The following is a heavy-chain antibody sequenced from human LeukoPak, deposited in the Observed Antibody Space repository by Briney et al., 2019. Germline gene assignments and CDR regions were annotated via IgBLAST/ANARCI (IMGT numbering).Heavy chain of an antibody. V-gene: IGHV3-53*01. J-gene: IGHJ4*02. CDR3: ARRGDGGRSFDY. Sequence: GGSLRLSCAASGFTVSSSYMNWVRQAPGKGLEWVSLIYGGGSAYYADSVKGRFTISRDNSKNTLYLQMNSLRAEDTAVYYCARRGDGGRSFDYWGQGTLVTVSS. CDR1: GFTVSSSY. D-gene: IGHD4-23*01. CDR2: IYGGGSA.